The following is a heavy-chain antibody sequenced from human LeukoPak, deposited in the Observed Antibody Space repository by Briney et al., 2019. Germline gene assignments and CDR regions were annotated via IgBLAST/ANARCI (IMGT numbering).Heavy chain of an antibody. CDR3: ARELLVGATATGAFDI. CDR2: MYFSGST. D-gene: IGHD1-26*01. CDR1: GGSISSSNW. J-gene: IGHJ3*02. V-gene: IGHV4-4*02. Sequence: SETLSLTCAVSGGSISSSNWWSWVRQPPGKGLECIGEMYFSGSTNYNPSLKSRVTILVDKSKNQFSLKLSSVTAADTAVYYCARELLVGATATGAFDIWGQGTMVTVSS.